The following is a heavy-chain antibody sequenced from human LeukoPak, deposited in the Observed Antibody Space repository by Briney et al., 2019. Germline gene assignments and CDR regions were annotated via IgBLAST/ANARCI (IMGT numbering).Heavy chain of an antibody. Sequence: GGSLRLSCAASGSTFSSYGMHWVRQAPGKGLEWVAVISYDGNNEYYADSVKGRFTISRDNSENTLYLQMNSLRVEDTAVYYCAKSRIRFLEWLSSGHFDYWGQGSLVTVSS. CDR2: ISYDGNNE. CDR3: AKSRIRFLEWLSSGHFDY. V-gene: IGHV3-30*18. J-gene: IGHJ4*02. D-gene: IGHD3-3*01. CDR1: GSTFSSYG.